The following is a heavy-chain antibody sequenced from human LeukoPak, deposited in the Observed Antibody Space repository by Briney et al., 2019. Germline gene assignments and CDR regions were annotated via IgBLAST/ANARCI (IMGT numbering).Heavy chain of an antibody. Sequence: PGRSLRLSCAASGFTFSSYAMHWVRQAPGKGLEWVAVISYDGSNKYYADSVKGRFTISRDNSKNTLYLQMNSLRAEDTAVYYCARDQGVGATTGVSDYWGQGTLVTVSS. CDR3: ARDQGVGATTGVSDY. V-gene: IGHV3-30-3*01. CDR2: ISYDGSNK. D-gene: IGHD1-26*01. J-gene: IGHJ4*02. CDR1: GFTFSSYA.